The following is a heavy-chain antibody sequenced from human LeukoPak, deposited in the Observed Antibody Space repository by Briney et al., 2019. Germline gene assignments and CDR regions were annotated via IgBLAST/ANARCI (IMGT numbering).Heavy chain of an antibody. Sequence: SETLSLTCTVSGGSITSSAYHWGWIRQSPGKGLEWIGNIYFSGSTYYNPSLKSRVTISVHTSKNEFSLRLSSVTAADTAVYFCARLRGNPDNFDSWGQGTLVTVSS. J-gene: IGHJ4*02. D-gene: IGHD4-23*01. V-gene: IGHV4-39*01. CDR3: ARLRGNPDNFDS. CDR2: IYFSGST. CDR1: GGSITSSAYH.